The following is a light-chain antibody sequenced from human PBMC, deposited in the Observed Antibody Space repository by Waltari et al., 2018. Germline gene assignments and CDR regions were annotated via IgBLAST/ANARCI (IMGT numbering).Light chain of an antibody. J-gene: IGLJ2*01. CDR2: DVN. V-gene: IGLV2-14*03. Sequence: QSALTQPASVSGSPGQSITISCTGTSSDVGRHDSVSWYQDHPGQAPKVIIFDVNNRPSGVSDRFSASKSGNTASLTISGLQAEDDATYYCSSQSIDDVLIFGGGTKLTVL. CDR3: SSQSIDDVLI. CDR1: SSDVGRHDS.